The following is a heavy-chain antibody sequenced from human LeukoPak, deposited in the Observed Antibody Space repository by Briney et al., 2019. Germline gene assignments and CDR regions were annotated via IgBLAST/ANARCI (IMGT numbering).Heavy chain of an antibody. Sequence: ASVKVSCKASGGTFSSYAISWVRQAPGQGLEWMGWINPNSGGTNYAQKFQGRVTMTRDTSISTAYMELSRLRSDDTAVYYCARLGYYGSDPFDYWGQGTLVTVSS. V-gene: IGHV1-2*02. CDR2: INPNSGGT. J-gene: IGHJ4*02. CDR3: ARLGYYGSDPFDY. D-gene: IGHD3-10*01. CDR1: GGTFSSYA.